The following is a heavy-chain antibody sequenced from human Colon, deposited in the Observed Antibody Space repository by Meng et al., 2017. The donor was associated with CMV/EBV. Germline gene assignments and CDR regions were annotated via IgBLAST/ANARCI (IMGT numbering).Heavy chain of an antibody. CDR3: ARGTQVWFARGPDY. D-gene: IGHD5-18*01. Sequence: ASGYTVTSYAMHWVRQAPGQRPEWMGWINAGNGNTKYSKKLQGRDTITKDTSASTIYMELRSLRTEDTAMYYCARGTQVWFARGPDYWGQGTLVTVSS. CDR2: INAGNGNT. V-gene: IGHV1-3*01. CDR1: GYTVTSYA. J-gene: IGHJ4*02.